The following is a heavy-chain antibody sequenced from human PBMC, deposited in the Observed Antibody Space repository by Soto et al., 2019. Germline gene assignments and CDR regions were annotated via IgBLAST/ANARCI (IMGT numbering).Heavy chain of an antibody. CDR3: ARGPRSSGSKFDP. V-gene: IGHV3-21*01. CDR2: ISSSSSYI. CDR1: GFTFSSYS. J-gene: IGHJ5*02. D-gene: IGHD3-22*01. Sequence: EVQLVESGGGLVKPGGSLRLSCAASGFTFSSYSMNWVRQAPGKGLEWVSSISSSSSYIYYADSVKGRFTISRDNAKNSLYLQMNSLRAEDTALYYCARGPRSSGSKFDPWGQGTLVTVSS.